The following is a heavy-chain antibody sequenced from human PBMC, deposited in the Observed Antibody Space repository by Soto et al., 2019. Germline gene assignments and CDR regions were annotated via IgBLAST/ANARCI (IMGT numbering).Heavy chain of an antibody. V-gene: IGHV5-51*01. CDR2: VYPGDSDA. J-gene: IGHJ4*02. D-gene: IGHD2-15*01. CDR1: GYSFTNNW. CDR3: ARQKFSDLYFDH. Sequence: PGESLKISCKGFGYSFTNNWIGWVRQMPGKGLEWMGMVYPGDSDARYSPSFQGQVTISVDRSISTAYLQWSTLKASDTGIYYWARQKFSDLYFDHWGPGTLVTVSS.